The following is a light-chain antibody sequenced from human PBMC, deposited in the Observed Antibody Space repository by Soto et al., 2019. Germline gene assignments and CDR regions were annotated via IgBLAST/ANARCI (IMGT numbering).Light chain of an antibody. CDR3: QQYKDFPHT. J-gene: IGKJ4*01. V-gene: IGKV1-16*02. Sequence: DIQVTQSPPSLSASVGDRVTITCRATQDIRTMLAWFQQKPGKAPKSLIYAASNLQSGVPQKFSGSGSGTDFTLTISSLQPEDSATYYCQQYKDFPHTFGGGTKVELK. CDR1: QDIRTM. CDR2: AAS.